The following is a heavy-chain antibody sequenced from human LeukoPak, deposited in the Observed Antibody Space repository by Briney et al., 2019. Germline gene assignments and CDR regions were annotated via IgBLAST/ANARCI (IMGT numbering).Heavy chain of an antibody. Sequence: ASVKVSCKASGGTFSSYAISWVRQAPGQGLEWMGWINPNSGGTNYAQKFQGRVTMTRDTSISTAYMELSRLRSDDTAVYYCARDAGITGTIWFDPWGQGTLVTVSS. V-gene: IGHV1-2*02. J-gene: IGHJ5*02. D-gene: IGHD1/OR15-1a*01. CDR1: GGTFSSYA. CDR2: INPNSGGT. CDR3: ARDAGITGTIWFDP.